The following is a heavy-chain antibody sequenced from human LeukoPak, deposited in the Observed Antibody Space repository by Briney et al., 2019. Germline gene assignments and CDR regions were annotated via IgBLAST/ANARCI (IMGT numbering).Heavy chain of an antibody. V-gene: IGHV3-30*18. CDR3: AKGKVNHDGALDA. CDR2: ISYDGSNK. J-gene: IGHJ3*01. CDR1: GFTFSSYG. Sequence: AGGSLRLSCAASGFTFSSYGMPWVRQAPGKGLEWVAVISYDGSNKYYADSVKGRFTISRDNSKNTLYLQMNSLRAEDTAVYYCAKGKVNHDGALDAWGQGTLVTVSS. D-gene: IGHD2-21*01.